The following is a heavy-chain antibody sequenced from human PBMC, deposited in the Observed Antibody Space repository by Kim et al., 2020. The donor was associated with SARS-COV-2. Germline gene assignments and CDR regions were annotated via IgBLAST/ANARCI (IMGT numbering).Heavy chain of an antibody. CDR2: IYYSGST. CDR1: GGSISSYY. CDR3: ARHRRYSGSYWKLFDY. J-gene: IGHJ4*02. D-gene: IGHD1-26*01. V-gene: IGHV4-59*08. Sequence: SETLSLTCTVSGGSISSYYWSWIRQPPGKGLEWIGYIYYSGSTNYNPSLKSRVTISVDTSKNQFSLKLSSVTAADTAVYYCARHRRYSGSYWKLFDYWGQGTLVTVSS.